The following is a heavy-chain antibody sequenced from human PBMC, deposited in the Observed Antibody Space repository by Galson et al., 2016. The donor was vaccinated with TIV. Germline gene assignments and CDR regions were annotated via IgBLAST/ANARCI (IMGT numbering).Heavy chain of an antibody. CDR3: ARDQNRVATPFYYHCGMDV. CDR1: GFTFSTHA. J-gene: IGHJ6*02. Sequence: SLRLSCAASGFTFSTHAFHWVRQAPGKGLEWVAVITFDGNKKYYADSVKARFSISRDNSKNTLSLQMDSLRGDDTAVYYCARDQNRVATPFYYHCGMDVWGQGTTVTVSS. D-gene: IGHD1-14*01. CDR2: ITFDGNKK. V-gene: IGHV3-30-3*01.